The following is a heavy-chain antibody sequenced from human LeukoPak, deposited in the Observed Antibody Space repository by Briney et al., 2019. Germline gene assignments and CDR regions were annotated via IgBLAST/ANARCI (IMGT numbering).Heavy chain of an antibody. Sequence: SETLSLTYTVSGGSISSYYWSWIRQPPGKGLEWIGYIYYSGSTNYNPSLKSRVTISVDTSKNQFSLKLSSVTAADTAVYYCARSFPRELLNYWGQGTLVTVSS. J-gene: IGHJ4*02. CDR1: GGSISSYY. V-gene: IGHV4-59*01. CDR3: ARSFPRELLNY. CDR2: IYYSGST. D-gene: IGHD1-26*01.